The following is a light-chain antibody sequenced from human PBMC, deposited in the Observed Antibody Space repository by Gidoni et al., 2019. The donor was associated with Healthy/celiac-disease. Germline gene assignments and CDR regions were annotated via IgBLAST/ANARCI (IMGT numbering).Light chain of an antibody. V-gene: IGKV3-15*01. CDR1: QSVSSN. CDR2: VAS. CDR3: QQYNNWPACS. Sequence: EIVMTQSPATLYVSPGERATLSCRASQSVSSNLAWYQQKPGQAPRLLIYVASTRATGIPARFSGSGSGTEFTLTISSLQSEDFAVYYCQQYNNWPACSFGQGTKLEIK. J-gene: IGKJ2*04.